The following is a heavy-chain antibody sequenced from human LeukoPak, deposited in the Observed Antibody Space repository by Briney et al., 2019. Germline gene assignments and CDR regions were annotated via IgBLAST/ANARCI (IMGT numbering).Heavy chain of an antibody. V-gene: IGHV1-18*04. CDR2: ISAYNGNT. J-gene: IGHJ4*02. Sequence: APVKVSCKASGYTFTGYYMHWVRQAPGQGLEWMGWISAYNGNTNYAQKLQGRVTMTTDTSTSTAYMELRSLRSDDTAVYYCARDLYDFWSGYWDYWGQGTLVTVSS. D-gene: IGHD3-3*01. CDR1: GYTFTGYY. CDR3: ARDLYDFWSGYWDY.